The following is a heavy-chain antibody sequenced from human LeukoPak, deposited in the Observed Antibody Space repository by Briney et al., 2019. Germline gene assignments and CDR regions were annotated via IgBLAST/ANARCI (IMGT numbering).Heavy chain of an antibody. CDR1: GGTFSSYA. CDR3: ARVISGFWTGYYDPFDI. Sequence: SVKVSCKASGGTFSSYAISWVRQAPGQGLEWMGGIIPIFGTANYAQKFQGRVTITADESTSTAYMELSSLRSEDTAVYYCARVISGFWTGYYDPFDIWGQGTMVTVSS. CDR2: IIPIFGTA. V-gene: IGHV1-69*13. J-gene: IGHJ3*02. D-gene: IGHD3/OR15-3a*01.